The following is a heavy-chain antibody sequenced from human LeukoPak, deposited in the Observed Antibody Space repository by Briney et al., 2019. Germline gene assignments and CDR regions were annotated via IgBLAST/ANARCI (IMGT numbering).Heavy chain of an antibody. V-gene: IGHV4-39*01. D-gene: IGHD6-19*01. CDR1: GGSISSSSYY. CDR3: ARNQAVAANRGAFDI. CDR2: IYYSGST. J-gene: IGHJ3*02. Sequence: SETLSLTCTVSGGSISSSSYYWGWIRQPPGKGLEWIGSIYYSGSTYYNPSVKSRVTIFVDTSKNQFSLKLDSVTEKDTAMYYCARNQAVAANRGAFDIWGQGTMVTVSS.